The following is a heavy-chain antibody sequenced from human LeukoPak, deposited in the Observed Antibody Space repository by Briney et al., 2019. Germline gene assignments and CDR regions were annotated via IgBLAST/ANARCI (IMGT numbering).Heavy chain of an antibody. J-gene: IGHJ4*02. CDR3: AREHFDFDY. Sequence: PGGSLRVSCEASGFTFSDYAMTRVRQAPGKGLEWVSEITGSGISTYYADSVKVRFTIYRDNSKNTLYLQMNSLRAEDTAVYYCAREHFDFDYWGQGTLVTVSS. V-gene: IGHV3-23*01. D-gene: IGHD2/OR15-2a*01. CDR1: GFTFSDYA. CDR2: ITGSGIST.